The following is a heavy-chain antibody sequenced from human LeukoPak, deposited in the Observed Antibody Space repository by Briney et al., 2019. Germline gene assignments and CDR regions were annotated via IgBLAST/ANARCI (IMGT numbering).Heavy chain of an antibody. CDR2: IRYDGGNT. J-gene: IGHJ4*01. Sequence: GGSLRLSYAASGFTFSNYGMHWVRQAPGKGLEWVAFIRYDGGNTHYADSVKGRFSISRDNSKNTLYLQMNILRAEDTAVYYCAKGGWTGYYPIFDSWGHGTLVTVSS. D-gene: IGHD3/OR15-3a*01. CDR1: GFTFSNYG. CDR3: AKGGWTGYYPIFDS. V-gene: IGHV3-30*02.